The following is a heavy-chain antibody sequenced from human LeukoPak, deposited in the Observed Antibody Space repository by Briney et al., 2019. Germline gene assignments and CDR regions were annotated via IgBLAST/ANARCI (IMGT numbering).Heavy chain of an antibody. CDR2: INWNGGST. D-gene: IGHD5-18*01. CDR3: AREGRVDTPMGAGY. V-gene: IGHV3-20*04. Sequence: PGGSLRLSCAASGFTFDDYAMSWVRQAPGKGLEWVSGINWNGGSTGYAYSVKVRFTISRDNAKISLYLQMNSLRAEDTALYYCAREGRVDTPMGAGYWGQGTLVTVSS. J-gene: IGHJ4*02. CDR1: GFTFDDYA.